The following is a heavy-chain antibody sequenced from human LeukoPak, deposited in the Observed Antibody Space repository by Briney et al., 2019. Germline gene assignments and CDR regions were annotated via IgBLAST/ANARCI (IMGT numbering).Heavy chain of an antibody. Sequence: GGSLRLSCAASGFTFSSYAMSWVRQAPGKGLEWVSGISGSGGSTYYADSVKGRFTISRDNSKNSLYLQMNSLRAEDTAIYYCAKRRVSGSSSKFGYWGQGTLVTVSS. V-gene: IGHV3-23*01. CDR3: AKRRVSGSSSKFGY. D-gene: IGHD6-6*01. CDR1: GFTFSSYA. CDR2: ISGSGGST. J-gene: IGHJ4*02.